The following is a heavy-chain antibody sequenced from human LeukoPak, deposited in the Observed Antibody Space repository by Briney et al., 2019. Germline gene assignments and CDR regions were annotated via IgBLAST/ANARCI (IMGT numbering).Heavy chain of an antibody. CDR3: TTDHKLLWFGEPVEPVFDY. CDR2: IKSKTDGGTT. Sequence: AGGSLRLSCAASGVTFSNAWMSWVRQAPGKGLEWVGRIKSKTDGGTTDYAARVKGIFTISRDDSTNTLYLQMNSLKTEDTAVYYCTTDHKLLWFGEPVEPVFDYWGQGTLVTVSS. V-gene: IGHV3-15*01. CDR1: GVTFSNAW. J-gene: IGHJ4*02. D-gene: IGHD3-10*01.